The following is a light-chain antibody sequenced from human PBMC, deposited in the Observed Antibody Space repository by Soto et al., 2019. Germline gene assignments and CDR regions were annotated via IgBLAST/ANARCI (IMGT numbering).Light chain of an antibody. CDR1: SSDVGGYNY. J-gene: IGLJ1*01. V-gene: IGLV2-14*01. Sequence: QSALTQPASVSGSPGQSITISCTGTSSDVGGYNYVSWYQQHPGKAPKLMIYDVSNRPSGVSNRFSGSKSGNTASLTISGLLPEDEADYYCSSYTSSGLYVFGTGTKLTVL. CDR3: SSYTSSGLYV. CDR2: DVS.